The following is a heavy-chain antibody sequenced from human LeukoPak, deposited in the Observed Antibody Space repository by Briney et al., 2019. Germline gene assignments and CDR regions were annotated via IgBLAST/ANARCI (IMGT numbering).Heavy chain of an antibody. D-gene: IGHD3-10*01. V-gene: IGHV3-30*02. Sequence: GGSLRLSCAASGFTFSSYGMHWVRQAPGKGLEWVAFIRYDGSNKYYADSVKGRFTIPRDNSKNTLYLQMNSLRAEDTAVYYCAKRPLWFGDVDYWGQGTLVTVSS. CDR1: GFTFSSYG. CDR3: AKRPLWFGDVDY. CDR2: IRYDGSNK. J-gene: IGHJ4*02.